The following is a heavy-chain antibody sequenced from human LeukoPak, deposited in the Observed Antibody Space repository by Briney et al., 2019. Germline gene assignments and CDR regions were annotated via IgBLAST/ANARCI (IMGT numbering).Heavy chain of an antibody. Sequence: GGSLRLSCAASGFTFSSYAMSWVRQAPGKGLEWVSAISGSGDSTYYADSVKGRFTISRDNSKNTLYLQMNSLRAEDTAVYYCAKGVQYYYDSSGYYFDYWGQGTLVTVSS. CDR3: AKGVQYYYDSSGYYFDY. CDR2: ISGSGDST. CDR1: GFTFSSYA. V-gene: IGHV3-23*01. J-gene: IGHJ4*02. D-gene: IGHD3-22*01.